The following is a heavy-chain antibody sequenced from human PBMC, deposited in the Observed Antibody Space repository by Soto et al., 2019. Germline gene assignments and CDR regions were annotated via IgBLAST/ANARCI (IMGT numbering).Heavy chain of an antibody. J-gene: IGHJ5*02. CDR3: ARSYSGTYGCLDP. D-gene: IGHD1-26*01. V-gene: IGHV3-74*01. Sequence: EVQLVESGGGLVQPGGSLRLSCAASGFTISGHWMHWVRQVPGKGLVWVSRINSEGSSTSYADSVKGRFIISRDNAKNTLFLQLNSLRAEDRAGYYCARSYSGTYGCLDPWGQGTLVTVSS. CDR2: INSEGSST. CDR1: GFTISGHW.